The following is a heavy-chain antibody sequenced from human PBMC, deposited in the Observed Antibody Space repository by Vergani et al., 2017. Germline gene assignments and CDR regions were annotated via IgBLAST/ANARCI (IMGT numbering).Heavy chain of an antibody. Sequence: QVQLQQWGAGLLKPSETLSLTCAVYGGSFSGYYWSWIRQPPGKGLEWIGEINHSGSTNYNPSLKSRVTISVDTSKNQFSLKLSSVTAADTAVYYCARALAGYDFWSGYYDYYYYMDVWGKGTTVTVSS. V-gene: IGHV4-34*01. CDR2: INHSGST. CDR3: ARALAGYDFWSGYYDYYYYMDV. D-gene: IGHD3-3*01. CDR1: GGSFSGYY. J-gene: IGHJ6*03.